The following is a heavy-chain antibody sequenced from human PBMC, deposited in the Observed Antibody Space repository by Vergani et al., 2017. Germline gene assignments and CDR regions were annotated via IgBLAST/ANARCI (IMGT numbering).Heavy chain of an antibody. J-gene: IGHJ4*02. CDR1: GFTVSSNY. Sequence: EVQLVESGGGLIQPGGSLRLSCAASGFTVSSNYMSWVRQAPGKGLEWVSVIYSGGSTYYADSVKGRFTISRDNSKNTLYLQMNSLRAEGTAVYYCASADYGDLGFDYWGQGTLVTVSS. CDR2: IYSGGST. V-gene: IGHV3-53*01. D-gene: IGHD4-17*01. CDR3: ASADYGDLGFDY.